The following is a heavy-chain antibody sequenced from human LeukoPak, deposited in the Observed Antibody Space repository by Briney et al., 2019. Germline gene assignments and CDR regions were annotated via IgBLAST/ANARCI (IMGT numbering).Heavy chain of an antibody. Sequence: ASVKVSCKASGYTFTDYYMHWVRQAPGQGLEWMGGINPDSGGTNYAQRFQGRVTMTRDTSISTAYMELSSLRSEDTAVYYCTRTLGAVADSRYWFDPWGQGTLVTVSS. CDR2: INPDSGGT. J-gene: IGHJ5*02. CDR3: TRTLGAVADSRYWFDP. CDR1: GYTFTDYY. D-gene: IGHD3-16*01. V-gene: IGHV1-2*02.